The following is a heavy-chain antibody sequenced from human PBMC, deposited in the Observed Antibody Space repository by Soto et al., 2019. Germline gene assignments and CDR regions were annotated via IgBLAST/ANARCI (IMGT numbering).Heavy chain of an antibody. Sequence: EVQLVESGGGLVKPGGSLSLSCAASGFTFSSYSMNWVRQAPGKGLEWVSSISSSSSYIYYADSVKGRFTISRDNAKNSLYLQMNSLRAEDTAVYYCAREGIAVAGYYFDYWGQGTLVTVSS. CDR3: AREGIAVAGYYFDY. CDR1: GFTFSSYS. D-gene: IGHD6-19*01. V-gene: IGHV3-21*01. CDR2: ISSSSSYI. J-gene: IGHJ4*02.